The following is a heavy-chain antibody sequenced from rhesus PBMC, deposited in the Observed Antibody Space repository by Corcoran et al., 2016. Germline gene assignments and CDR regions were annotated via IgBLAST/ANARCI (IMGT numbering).Heavy chain of an antibody. CDR3: ARSGCSRGVCYYFDY. Sequence: QVQLQESGPGLVKPSETLSLTCAVSGGSISGYFWTWIRQPPGQGLEWIGYIGGSSGSTCYNPDLKSRVTMSTDTYKNQFSLKLSSVTAADTAVYYCARSGCSRGVCYYFDYWGQGVLVTVSS. CDR2: IGGSSGST. D-gene: IGHD2-39*01. J-gene: IGHJ4*01. CDR1: GGSISGYF. V-gene: IGHV4-165*02.